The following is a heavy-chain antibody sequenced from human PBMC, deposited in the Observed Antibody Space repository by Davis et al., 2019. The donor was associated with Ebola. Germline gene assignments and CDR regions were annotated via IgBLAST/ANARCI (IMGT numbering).Heavy chain of an antibody. CDR2: ISAYNGNT. J-gene: IGHJ4*02. CDR1: GYTFTSYG. D-gene: IGHD6-19*01. V-gene: IGHV1-18*01. Sequence: AASVKVSCKASGYTFTSYGISWVRQAPGQGLEWMGWISAYNGNTNYAQKLQGRVTITTDTSTSTAYMELRSLRSDDTAVYYCARDRGYSSGWYSDYWGQGTLVTVSS. CDR3: ARDRGYSSGWYSDY.